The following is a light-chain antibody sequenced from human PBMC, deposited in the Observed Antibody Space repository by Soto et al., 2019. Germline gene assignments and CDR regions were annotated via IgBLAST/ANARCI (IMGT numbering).Light chain of an antibody. CDR1: QSVSSN. V-gene: IGKV3-11*01. Sequence: EIVMTQSPATLSVSPGERATLSCRASQSVSSNLAWYQQKGGQAPRLLIYDASNRATGIPARFSGSGSGTDFTLTISSLEPEDFAVYYCQQRSNWPAWTFGQGTKVDIK. CDR3: QQRSNWPAWT. J-gene: IGKJ1*01. CDR2: DAS.